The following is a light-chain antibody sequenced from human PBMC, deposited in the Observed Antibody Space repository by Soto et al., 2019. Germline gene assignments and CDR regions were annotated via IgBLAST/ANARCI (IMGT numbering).Light chain of an antibody. CDR2: GAS. CDR1: QSVSSSY. V-gene: IGKV3-20*01. Sequence: EIVLTQSPGTLSLSPGERATLSCRASQSVSSSYLAWYQQKPGQAPRLLTYGASSRATGIPDRFSGSGSGTEFTLTISRLEPEDSAVYYCQQYGNSPWAFGQGTKVDIK. CDR3: QQYGNSPWA. J-gene: IGKJ1*01.